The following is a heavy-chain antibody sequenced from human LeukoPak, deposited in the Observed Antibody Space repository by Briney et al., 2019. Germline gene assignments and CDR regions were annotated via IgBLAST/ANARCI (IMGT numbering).Heavy chain of an antibody. J-gene: IGHJ4*02. CDR1: GYTFTSYG. CDR2: ISAYNGNT. CDR3: ARVQGVLRYFDWLPFDY. D-gene: IGHD3-9*01. V-gene: IGHV1-18*01. Sequence: ASVKVSCKASGYTFTSYGISWVRQAPEQGLEWMGWISAYNGNTNYAQKLQGRVTMTTDTSTSTAYMELRSLRSDDTAVYYCARVQGVLRYFDWLPFDYWGQGTLVTVSS.